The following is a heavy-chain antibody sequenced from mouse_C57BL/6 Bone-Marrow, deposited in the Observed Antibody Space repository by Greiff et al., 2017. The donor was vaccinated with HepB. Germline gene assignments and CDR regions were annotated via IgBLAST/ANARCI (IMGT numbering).Heavy chain of an antibody. J-gene: IGHJ4*01. D-gene: IGHD2-2*01. CDR2: ISSGSSTI. Sequence: EVKLVESGGGLVKPGGSLKLSCAASGFTFSDYGMHWVRQAPEKGLEWVAYISSGSSTIYYADTVKGRFTISRYNAKNTLFLQMTSLRSEDTAMYYCARRLRRPHYYAMDYWGQGTSVTVSS. CDR1: GFTFSDYG. CDR3: ARRLRRPHYYAMDY. V-gene: IGHV5-17*01.